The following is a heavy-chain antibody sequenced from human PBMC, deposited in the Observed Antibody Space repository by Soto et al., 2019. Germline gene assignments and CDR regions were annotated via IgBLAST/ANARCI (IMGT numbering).Heavy chain of an antibody. V-gene: IGHV4-59*01. D-gene: IGHD3-22*01. CDR2: IHHSGRT. J-gene: IGHJ4*02. CDR1: GVSISRYY. Sequence: SETLSLACTVSGVSISRYYWSWMRQSPGKEMEWIGFIHHSGRTNSNPSLQSRLTMSVDTSKNQFSLSLSSVTAADTAVYYCARGYYDSRGYSEPFDSWGQGTLVTVSS. CDR3: ARGYYDSRGYSEPFDS.